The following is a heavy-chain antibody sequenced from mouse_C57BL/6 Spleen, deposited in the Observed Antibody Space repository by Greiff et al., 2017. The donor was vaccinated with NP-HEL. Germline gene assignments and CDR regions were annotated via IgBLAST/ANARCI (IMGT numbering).Heavy chain of an antibody. CDR2: IYPGGGYT. D-gene: IGHD3-3*01. V-gene: IGHV1-63*01. J-gene: IGHJ2*01. Sequence: VHLVESGAELVRPGTSVKMSCTASGYTFTNYWIGWAKQRPGHGLEWIGDIYPGGGYTNYNEKFKGKATLTADKSSSTAYMQFSSLTSEDSAIYYCARGGRGFGCWGKGTTVTVAA. CDR1: GYTFTNYW. CDR3: ARGGRGFGC.